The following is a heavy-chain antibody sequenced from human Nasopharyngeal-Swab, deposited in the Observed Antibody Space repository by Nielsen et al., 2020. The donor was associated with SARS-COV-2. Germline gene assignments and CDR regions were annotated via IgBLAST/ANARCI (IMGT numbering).Heavy chain of an antibody. CDR1: GFTFSSYA. J-gene: IGHJ6*02. CDR2: ISYDGSNK. D-gene: IGHD3-22*01. Sequence: GESLKISCAASGFTFSSYAMHWVRQAPGKGLEWVAVISYDGSNKYYADSVKGRFTISRDNSKNTLYLQMNSLRAEDTAVYYWARRGDSSGYYYYYYYGMYVWGQGTTVTVSS. V-gene: IGHV3-30-3*01. CDR3: ARRGDSSGYYYYYYYGMYV.